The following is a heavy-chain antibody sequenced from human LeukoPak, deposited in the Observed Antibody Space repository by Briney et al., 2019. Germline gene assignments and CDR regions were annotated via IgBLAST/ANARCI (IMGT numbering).Heavy chain of an antibody. Sequence: GASVKVSCKASGYTFTGYYMHWVRQAPGQGLEWMGWINPNSGGTNYAQKFQGRVTMTRDTSISTAYMELSRLRSDDTAVYYCARADPFFDSSGYHYAIDIWGQGTMVTVSS. J-gene: IGHJ3*02. D-gene: IGHD3-22*01. CDR3: ARADPFFDSSGYHYAIDI. V-gene: IGHV1-2*02. CDR1: GYTFTGYY. CDR2: INPNSGGT.